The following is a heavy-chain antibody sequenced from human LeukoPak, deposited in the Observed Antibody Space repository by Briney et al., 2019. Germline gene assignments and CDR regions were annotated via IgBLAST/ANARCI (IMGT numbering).Heavy chain of an antibody. CDR1: GFTFRNYW. CDR3: ARALKYYYGSGSYSPTDY. D-gene: IGHD3-10*01. J-gene: IGHJ4*02. CDR2: IKQDANEK. Sequence: GGSLRLSCAASGFTFRNYWMSWVRQAPGKGLHWVANIKQDANEKYYVDSVKGRFTISRDNAKNSLYLQMNSLRAEDTAVYYCARALKYYYGSGSYSPTDYWGQGTLVTVSS. V-gene: IGHV3-7*01.